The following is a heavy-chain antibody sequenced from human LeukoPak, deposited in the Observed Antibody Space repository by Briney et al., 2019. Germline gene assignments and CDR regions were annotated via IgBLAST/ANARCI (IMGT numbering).Heavy chain of an antibody. CDR3: ARLGYCGGGGCYHWGVPSPTH. CDR1: GFIFSSYA. V-gene: IGHV3-30*04. D-gene: IGHD2-15*01. J-gene: IGHJ4*02. Sequence: GGSLRLSCAASGFIFSSYAMHWVRQVPGKGLEWVAVISYDGSNKYYADSVKGRFTISRDISKNTLYLQMNSLRAEDTALYYCARLGYCGGGGCYHWGVPSPTHWGQGTLVTVSS. CDR2: ISYDGSNK.